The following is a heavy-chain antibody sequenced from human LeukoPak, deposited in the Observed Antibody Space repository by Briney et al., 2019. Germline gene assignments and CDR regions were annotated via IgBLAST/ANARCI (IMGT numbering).Heavy chain of an antibody. CDR2: ISAYNGNT. CDR1: GYTFTNYG. J-gene: IGHJ4*02. D-gene: IGHD3-16*02. Sequence: GASVKVSCKASGYTFTNYGISWVRQAPGQGLEWMGWISAYNGNTNYAQKLQGRVTMTTDTSTSTAYMELRSLRSDDTAVYYCARAREDYDYVWGSYPKYYFDYWGQGTLVTVSS. CDR3: ARAREDYDYVWGSYPKYYFDY. V-gene: IGHV1-18*01.